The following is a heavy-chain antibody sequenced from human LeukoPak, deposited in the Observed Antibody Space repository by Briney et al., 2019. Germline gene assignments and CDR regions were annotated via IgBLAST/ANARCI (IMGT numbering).Heavy chain of an antibody. D-gene: IGHD3-22*01. CDR3: ARDWGDYYDSSGYYLFDY. V-gene: IGHV1-2*02. CDR1: GYTFTGYY. Sequence: ASVKVSCKASGYTFTGYYMHWVRQAPGQGLEWMGWINPNSGGTNYAQKFQGRVTMTRDTSISTAYMELSRLRSDDTAVYYCARDWGDYYDSSGYYLFDYWGQGTLVTVSS. CDR2: INPNSGGT. J-gene: IGHJ4*02.